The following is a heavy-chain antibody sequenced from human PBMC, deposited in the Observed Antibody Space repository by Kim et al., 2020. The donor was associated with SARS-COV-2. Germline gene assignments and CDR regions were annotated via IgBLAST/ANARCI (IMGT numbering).Heavy chain of an antibody. CDR1: GFTFSSYA. D-gene: IGHD6-6*01. CDR2: ISGSGGST. J-gene: IGHJ2*01. CDR3: ARDPWEYSVWYFDL. V-gene: IGHV3-23*01. Sequence: GGSLRLSCAASGFTFSSYAMSWVRQAPGKGLEWVSAISGSGGSTYYADSVKGRFTISRDNSKNTLYLQMNSLRAEDTAVYYCARDPWEYSVWYFDLWGRGTLVTVSS.